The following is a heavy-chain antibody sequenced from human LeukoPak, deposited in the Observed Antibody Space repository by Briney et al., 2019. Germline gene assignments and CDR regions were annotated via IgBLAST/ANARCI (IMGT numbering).Heavy chain of an antibody. CDR3: ARDDALGDNALDI. CDR1: GFTFSSYG. D-gene: IGHD3-16*01. V-gene: IGHV3-33*01. CDR2: ILNDGSEE. J-gene: IGHJ3*02. Sequence: GRSLRLSCAASGFTFSSYGMHCVRQAPGKGLEWGAVILNDGSEEKYADSVKGLFTISRDNSKNTLFLQMNSLRAEDTAVYYCARDDALGDNALDIWRQGTMVSVPS.